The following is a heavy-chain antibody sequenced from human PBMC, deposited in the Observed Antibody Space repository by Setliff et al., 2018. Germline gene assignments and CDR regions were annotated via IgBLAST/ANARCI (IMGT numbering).Heavy chain of an antibody. D-gene: IGHD7-27*01. CDR2: IFSSGST. V-gene: IGHV4-61*09. CDR1: GGSISSGNYY. CDR3: AGDYWGSLDY. Sequence: SETLSLTCTVSGGSISSGNYYWSWIRQPAGKAPEWIGHIFSSGSTNYNPSLKSRVTISVDTSKNQFSLKLTSVTVADTAVYYCAGDYWGSLDYWGQGILVTVSS. J-gene: IGHJ4*02.